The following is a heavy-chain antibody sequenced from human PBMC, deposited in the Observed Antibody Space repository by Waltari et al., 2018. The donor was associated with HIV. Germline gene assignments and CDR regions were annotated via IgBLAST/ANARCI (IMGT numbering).Heavy chain of an antibody. D-gene: IGHD4-4*01. CDR3: ARSFSGYSNYFDP. Sequence: QLQLQESGPGLVKSSETLSPTCPVPGGSMTSSSYYWCWIRQPPGKGLEWIGSMSYSGSTYQKSSLRSRLTISVDTSKNQFSLKLTSVTAADTAVYYCARSFSGYSNYFDPWGQGTLVTVSS. V-gene: IGHV4-39*01. CDR2: MSYSGST. J-gene: IGHJ5*02. CDR1: GGSMTSSSYY.